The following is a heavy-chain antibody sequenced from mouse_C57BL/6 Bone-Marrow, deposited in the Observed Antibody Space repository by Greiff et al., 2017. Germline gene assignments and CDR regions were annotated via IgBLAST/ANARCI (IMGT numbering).Heavy chain of an antibody. V-gene: IGHV1-64*01. Sequence: QVQLKESGAELVKPGASVKLSCKASGYTFTSYWMHWVKQRPGQGLEWIGMIHPNSGSTNYNEKFKSKATLTVDKSSSTAYMQLSSLTSEDSAVYYCARDYVVYWGQGTLVTVSA. CDR2: IHPNSGST. D-gene: IGHD1-1*02. CDR3: ARDYVVY. J-gene: IGHJ3*01. CDR1: GYTFTSYW.